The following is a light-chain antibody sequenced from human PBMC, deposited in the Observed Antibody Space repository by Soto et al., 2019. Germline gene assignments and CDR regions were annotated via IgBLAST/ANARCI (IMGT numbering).Light chain of an antibody. CDR3: HQYGSSPGT. Sequence: EIALTQSPGTLSLSPGERATLSCRASQSVTSNYLAWYQQRPGQAPRLLIFGASIRDTGIPDRFSGSGSGTDFTLTISRLEPEDFAVFYCHQYGSSPGTFGQGTKVDI. CDR1: QSVTSNY. J-gene: IGKJ1*01. CDR2: GAS. V-gene: IGKV3-20*01.